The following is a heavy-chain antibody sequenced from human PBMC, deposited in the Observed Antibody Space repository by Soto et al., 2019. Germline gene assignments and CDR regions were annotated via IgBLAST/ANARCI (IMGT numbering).Heavy chain of an antibody. CDR2: ISSSSSYI. V-gene: IGHV3-21*01. CDR1: GFTFSSYS. J-gene: IGHJ3*02. CDR3: ARAGWRTAFDI. Sequence: GGSLRLSCAASGFTFSSYSMNWVRQAPGKGLEWVSSISSSSSYIYYADSVKGRFTISRDNAKNSLYLQMNSLRAEDTAVYYCARAGWRTAFDIWGQGTMVTVSS.